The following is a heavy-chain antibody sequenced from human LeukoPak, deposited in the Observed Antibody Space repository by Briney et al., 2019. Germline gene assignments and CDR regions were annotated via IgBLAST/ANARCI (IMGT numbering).Heavy chain of an antibody. J-gene: IGHJ4*02. D-gene: IGHD6-13*01. CDR3: AKLGIAAAGPRDY. Sequence: GGSLRLSCAASGFTFSSYAMHWVRQAPGKGLEYVSAISSNGGSTYYANSVKGRFTISRDNSKNTLYLQMGSLRAEDMAVYYCAKLGIAAAGPRDYWGQGTLVTVSS. CDR1: GFTFSSYA. V-gene: IGHV3-64*01. CDR2: ISSNGGST.